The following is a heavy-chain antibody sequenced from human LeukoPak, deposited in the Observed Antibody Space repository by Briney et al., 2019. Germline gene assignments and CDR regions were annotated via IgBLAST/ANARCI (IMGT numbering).Heavy chain of an antibody. D-gene: IGHD1-26*01. CDR1: GYTFTGYY. CDR3: ARHPYSGSYHFDY. V-gene: IGHV1-2*02. CDR2: INPNSGGT. Sequence: ASVKVSCKASGYTFTGYYMHWVRQAPGQGLEWMGWINPNSGGTNSAQKFQGRVTMTRDTSISTAYMELSRLTSDDTAVYYCARHPYSGSYHFDYWGQGTLVTVSS. J-gene: IGHJ4*02.